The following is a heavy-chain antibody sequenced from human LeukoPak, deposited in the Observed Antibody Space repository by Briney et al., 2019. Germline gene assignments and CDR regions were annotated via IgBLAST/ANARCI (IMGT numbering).Heavy chain of an antibody. V-gene: IGHV1-18*01. CDR1: GYTFTSYG. CDR3: ARDAENTIFGVVIRNYYYYYGMDV. J-gene: IGHJ6*02. D-gene: IGHD3-3*01. Sequence: ASVKVSCKASGYTFTSYGISWVRQALGQGLEWMGWISAYNGNTNYAQKLQGRVTMTTDTSTSTAYMELRSLRSDDTAVYYCARDAENTIFGVVIRNYYYYYGMDVWGQGTTVTVSS. CDR2: ISAYNGNT.